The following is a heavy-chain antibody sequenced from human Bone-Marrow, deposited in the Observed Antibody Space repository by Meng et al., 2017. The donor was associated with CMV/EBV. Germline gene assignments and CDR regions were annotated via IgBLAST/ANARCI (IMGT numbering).Heavy chain of an antibody. Sequence: SCAASGVTFSSYSMNWVRSAPGKGLEWVSSISSSSSYIYYADSVKGRFTISRDNAKNSLYLQMNSLRAEDTAVYYCARDMGEWEFDYWGQGTLVTVSS. D-gene: IGHD1-26*01. J-gene: IGHJ4*02. CDR1: GVTFSSYS. CDR3: ARDMGEWEFDY. V-gene: IGHV3-21*01. CDR2: ISSSSSYI.